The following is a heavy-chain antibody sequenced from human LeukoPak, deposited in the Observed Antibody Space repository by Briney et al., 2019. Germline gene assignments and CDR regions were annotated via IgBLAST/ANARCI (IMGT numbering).Heavy chain of an antibody. V-gene: IGHV3-23*01. D-gene: IGHD3-10*01. Sequence: GGSLRLSCAASGFTFSSYGMSWVRQAPGKGLEWVSAISGSGGSTYYADSVKGRFTISRDNSKNTLYLQMNSLRAEDTAVYYCATPFKYGSGRDPFDYWGQGTLVTVSS. J-gene: IGHJ4*02. CDR2: ISGSGGST. CDR1: GFTFSSYG. CDR3: ATPFKYGSGRDPFDY.